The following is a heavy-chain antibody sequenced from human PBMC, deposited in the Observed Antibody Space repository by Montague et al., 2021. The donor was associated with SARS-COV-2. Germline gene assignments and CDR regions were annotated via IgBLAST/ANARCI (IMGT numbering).Heavy chain of an antibody. J-gene: IGHJ6*03. CDR1: GGSFSTYS. CDR3: ARLGDGVVPSPILGVGPYYSYYYMDV. CDR2: IHHGGST. V-gene: IGHV4-34*01. Sequence: SETLSLTCAVHGGSFSTYSWNWIRQPPGKGLEWIGEIHHGGSTNYNPSLTSRVTISADTAKNKNSLKLTSVAAADTAVYYCARLGDGVVPSPILGVGPYYSYYYMDVWGKGTTVTVSS. D-gene: IGHD3-10*01.